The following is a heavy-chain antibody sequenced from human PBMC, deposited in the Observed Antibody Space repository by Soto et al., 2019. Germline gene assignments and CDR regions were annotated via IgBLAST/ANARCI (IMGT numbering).Heavy chain of an antibody. D-gene: IGHD1-26*01. CDR2: IYSDGNT. Sequence: GGSLRLSCAASGLSVSSNYMSWVRQAPEKGLEWASIIYSDGNTYYADSVKGRFTISRDNSKNTLYLQMNSLRAGDTAVYYCARGLGATTYSAFDIWGQGTMVTVSS. CDR1: GLSVSSNY. CDR3: ARGLGATTYSAFDI. V-gene: IGHV3-66*01. J-gene: IGHJ3*02.